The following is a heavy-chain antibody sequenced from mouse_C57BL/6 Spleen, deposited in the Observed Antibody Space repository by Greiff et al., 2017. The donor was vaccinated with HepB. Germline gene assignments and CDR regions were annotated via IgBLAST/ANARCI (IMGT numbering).Heavy chain of an antibody. CDR1: GYAFTNYL. J-gene: IGHJ4*01. CDR2: INPGSGGT. CDR3: ARSDGDYGAMDD. D-gene: IGHD2-13*01. V-gene: IGHV1-54*01. Sequence: QVQLQQSGAELVRPGPSVKVSCKASGYAFTNYLIEWVKQRPGQGLEWIGVINPGSGGTNYNEKFKGKATLTADKSSSTAYMQLSSLTSEDSAVYFCARSDGDYGAMDDWGQGTSVTVSS.